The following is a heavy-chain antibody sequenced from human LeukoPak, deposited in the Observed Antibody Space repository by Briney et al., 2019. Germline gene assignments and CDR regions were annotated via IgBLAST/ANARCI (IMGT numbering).Heavy chain of an antibody. V-gene: IGHV4-30-4*01. Sequence: KPSETLSLTCTVSGGSISSGDYYWSWIRQPPGKGLEWIGYIYYSGSTYYNPSLKSRVTISVDTSKNQFSLKLSSVTAADTAVYYCARVGSSSGGGGEVQHWGQGTLVTVSS. CDR1: GGSISSGDYY. J-gene: IGHJ1*01. CDR2: IYYSGST. D-gene: IGHD6-19*01. CDR3: ARVGSSSGGGGEVQH.